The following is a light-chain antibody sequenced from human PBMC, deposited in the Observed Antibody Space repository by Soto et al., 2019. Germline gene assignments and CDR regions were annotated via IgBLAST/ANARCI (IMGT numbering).Light chain of an antibody. Sequence: DIVMTQSPLSLPVTPGEPASISCWSSQSLLHSNGNNYVDWYLQKPGQSPQLLIYWASNRASGVPDRFSGRGSGTDFTLRISRVEAEDVGVYYCMQALHTPYTFGQGTKLEIK. V-gene: IGKV2-28*01. J-gene: IGKJ2*01. CDR1: QSLLHSNGNNY. CDR2: WAS. CDR3: MQALHTPYT.